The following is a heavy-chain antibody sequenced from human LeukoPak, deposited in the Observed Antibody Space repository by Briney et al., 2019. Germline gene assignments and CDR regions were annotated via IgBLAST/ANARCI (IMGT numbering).Heavy chain of an antibody. Sequence: GGSLRLSCAASGFTFSSYAMHWVRQAPGKGLEWVAVISYDGSNKYYADSVKGRFTISRDNSKNTLYLQMNSLRAEDTAVYYCARSYYDSSGYYFGYWGQGTLVTVSS. CDR2: ISYDGSNK. CDR1: GFTFSSYA. J-gene: IGHJ4*02. V-gene: IGHV3-30-3*01. D-gene: IGHD3-22*01. CDR3: ARSYYDSSGYYFGY.